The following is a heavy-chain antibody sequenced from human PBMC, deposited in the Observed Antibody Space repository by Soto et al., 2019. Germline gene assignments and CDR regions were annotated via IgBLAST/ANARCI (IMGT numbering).Heavy chain of an antibody. CDR2: IIPILGTA. Sequence: QVQLVQSGAEVKKPGSSVKVSCKASGGTFSSYAISWVRQAPGQGLEWMGGIIPILGTANYAQKFQGRVTITADESTSTAYMELSSLRSEDTAVYYGARLISSGAKDDAFDIWGQGTMVTVSS. CDR3: ARLISSGAKDDAFDI. J-gene: IGHJ3*02. CDR1: GGTFSSYA. V-gene: IGHV1-69*11.